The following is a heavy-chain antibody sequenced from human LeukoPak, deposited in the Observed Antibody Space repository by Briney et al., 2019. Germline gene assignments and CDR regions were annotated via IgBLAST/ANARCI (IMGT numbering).Heavy chain of an antibody. V-gene: IGHV5-10-1*01. CDR1: GYDFTTYW. CDR3: AGGGWQYDY. D-gene: IGHD6-19*01. Sequence: GESLKISCKGSGYDFTTYWIAWVRQMPGKGLEWMGRINPSDSYTNYNPPFQGHVTFSVDKSIATAYLQWTTLNASVTAMYYCAGGGWQYDYWGQGTLVTVSS. CDR2: INPSDSYT. J-gene: IGHJ4*02.